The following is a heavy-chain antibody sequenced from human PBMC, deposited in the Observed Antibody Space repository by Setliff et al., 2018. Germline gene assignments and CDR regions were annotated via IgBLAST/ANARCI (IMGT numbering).Heavy chain of an antibody. Sequence: PGESLKISCAAPGFTFSEYYMNWIRQAPGKGLEWVSYISTSGNTVDYAASVKGRFSISRDNAKNVLYLEMNSLRAEDTAVYYCARDITLATIREGGMDVWGKGTTVTVSS. V-gene: IGHV3-11*04. J-gene: IGHJ6*03. CDR1: GFTFSEYY. CDR3: ARDITLATIREGGMDV. CDR2: ISTSGNTV. D-gene: IGHD5-12*01.